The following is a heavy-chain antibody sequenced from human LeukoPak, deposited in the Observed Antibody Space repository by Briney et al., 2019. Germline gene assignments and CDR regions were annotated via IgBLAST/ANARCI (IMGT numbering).Heavy chain of an antibody. CDR2: IWYDGSNK. J-gene: IGHJ6*02. CDR3: ARDILSAYCGGDCYPLNGMDV. V-gene: IGHV3-33*01. Sequence: GGSLRLSCAASGFTFSSYGMHWVRQGPGKGLEWVAVIWYDGSNKYYADSVKGRFTISRDNSKNTLYLQMNSLRAEDTAVYYCARDILSAYCGGDCYPLNGMDVWGQGTTVTVSS. CDR1: GFTFSSYG. D-gene: IGHD2-21*02.